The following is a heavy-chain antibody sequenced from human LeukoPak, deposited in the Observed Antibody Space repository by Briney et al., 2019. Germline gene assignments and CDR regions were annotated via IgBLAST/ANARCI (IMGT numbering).Heavy chain of an antibody. V-gene: IGHV3-7*03. CDR3: ARDLGIVVVPAAPGY. CDR1: GFTFSSYW. CDR2: IKQDGSEK. J-gene: IGHJ4*02. Sequence: GGSLRLSCAASGFTFSSYWMSWVRQAPGKGLEWVANIKQDGSEKYYVDSVKGRFTISRDNAKNSLYLQMNSLRAEDTAVYYCARDLGIVVVPAAPGYWGQGTLVTVSS. D-gene: IGHD2-2*03.